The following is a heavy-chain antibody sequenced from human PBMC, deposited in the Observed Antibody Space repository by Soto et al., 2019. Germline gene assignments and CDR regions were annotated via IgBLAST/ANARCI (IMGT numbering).Heavy chain of an antibody. Sequence: PSETLSLTCTVSGGSIGSYSWNWIRQPPGMGLEWIGYIYYSGTTNYNPSLKSRFTISLDTSKNQFFLKLTSVTAAVTVVYYCARDHRFYAVDVWGQGTTVTVSS. J-gene: IGHJ6*02. CDR2: IYYSGTT. CDR3: ARDHRFYAVDV. V-gene: IGHV4-59*01. CDR1: GGSIGSYS.